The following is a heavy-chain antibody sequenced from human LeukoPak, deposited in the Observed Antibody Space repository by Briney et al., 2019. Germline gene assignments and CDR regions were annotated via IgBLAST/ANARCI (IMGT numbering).Heavy chain of an antibody. V-gene: IGHV3-30*18. CDR1: GFSFRSYG. CDR2: IWHDGSEK. Sequence: PGRSLRLSCEASGFSFRSYGMHWVRQAPGKGLDWVAVIWHDGSEKYYADSVKGRSTISRDNSKNTLYLQMNSLRPEDTAVYYCAKLVVRGVISHYDYWGQGTLVTVSS. CDR3: AKLVVRGVISHYDY. J-gene: IGHJ4*02. D-gene: IGHD3-10*01.